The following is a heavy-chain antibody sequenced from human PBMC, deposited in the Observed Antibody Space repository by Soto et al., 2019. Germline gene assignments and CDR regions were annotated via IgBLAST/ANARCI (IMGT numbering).Heavy chain of an antibody. V-gene: IGHV3-23*01. Sequence: EVQLLESGGGLVQPGGSLRLSCAASGLTFSSYAMSWVRQAPGKGLEWVSSISSGGGSTYYADSVKGRFTISRDNTKTTLSLQMSSLRAEDTAVYYCAKCPWVHSMYFDNWGQGTMVTVSS. CDR3: AKCPWVHSMYFDN. CDR2: ISSGGGST. CDR1: GLTFSSYA. J-gene: IGHJ4*02. D-gene: IGHD3-3*02.